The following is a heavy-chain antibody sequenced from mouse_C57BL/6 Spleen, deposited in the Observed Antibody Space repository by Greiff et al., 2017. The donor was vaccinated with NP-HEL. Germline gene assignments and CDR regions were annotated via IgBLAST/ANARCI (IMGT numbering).Heavy chain of an antibody. J-gene: IGHJ3*01. Sequence: VQLQQSGPGLVQPSQSLSITCTVSGFSLTSYGVHWVRQSPGKGLEWLGVIWSGGSTDYNAAFISRLSISKDNSKSQVFFKMNRLQADDTAIYYCAREYYGSITPWGQGTLVTVSA. CDR3: AREYYGSITP. D-gene: IGHD1-1*01. CDR1: GFSLTSYG. CDR2: IWSGGST. V-gene: IGHV2-2*01.